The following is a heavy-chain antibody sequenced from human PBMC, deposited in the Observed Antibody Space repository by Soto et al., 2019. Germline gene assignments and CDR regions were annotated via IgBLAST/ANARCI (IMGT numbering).Heavy chain of an antibody. CDR1: GFTFSDYY. Sequence: GGSLRLSCAASGFTFSDYYMSWIRQAPGKGLEWVSYISSSGNGIYYADSVKGRFSISRDNAKNSLFLQMNSLRAEDTAVYYCAREKTAYSASDYWGRGTLVTVSS. V-gene: IGHV3-11*01. CDR3: AREKTAYSASDY. CDR2: ISSSGNGI. J-gene: IGHJ4*02. D-gene: IGHD3-16*01.